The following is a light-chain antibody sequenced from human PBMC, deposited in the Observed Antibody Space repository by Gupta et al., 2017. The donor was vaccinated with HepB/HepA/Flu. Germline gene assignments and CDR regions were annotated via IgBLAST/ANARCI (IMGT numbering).Light chain of an antibody. CDR2: DAS. Sequence: EIVLTQSPATLSLSPGERATLSCRASQSLRNYLAWYQQKPGQAPRLLIYDASSRATGLTARFSGSGSGTDFTLTISSREPEDFAVYYCQQRRDEPRTFGQGTKVEIK. J-gene: IGKJ1*01. CDR3: QQRRDEPRT. V-gene: IGKV3-11*01. CDR1: QSLRNY.